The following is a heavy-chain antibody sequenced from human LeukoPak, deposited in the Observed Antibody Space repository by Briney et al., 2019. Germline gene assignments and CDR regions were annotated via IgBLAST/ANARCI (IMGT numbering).Heavy chain of an antibody. D-gene: IGHD6-6*01. J-gene: IGHJ4*02. CDR1: GGSISSYY. V-gene: IGHV4-4*07. CDR3: ASSGSSSPFDY. CDR2: IYSSGSTSGST. Sequence: PSETLSLTCTVSGGSISSYYWSWIRQPAGKGLEWIGRIYSSGSTSGSTNYNPSLKSRATMSLDTSKNQFSLKLSSVTAADTAVYYCASSGSSSPFDYWGQGTLVTVSS.